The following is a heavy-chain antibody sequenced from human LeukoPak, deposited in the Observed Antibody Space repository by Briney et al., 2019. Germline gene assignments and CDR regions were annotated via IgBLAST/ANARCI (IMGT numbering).Heavy chain of an antibody. V-gene: IGHV1-2*06. D-gene: IGHD6-13*01. CDR3: ARAIAAAGDF. Sequence: ASVKVSCKASGYTFTGYYMHWVRQAPGQGLEWMGRINPNSGGTNSAQKFQGRVTMTRDTSINTAYMELNRLRPDDTAVYYCARAIAAAGDFWGQGTLVTVSS. CDR2: INPNSGGT. J-gene: IGHJ4*02. CDR1: GYTFTGYY.